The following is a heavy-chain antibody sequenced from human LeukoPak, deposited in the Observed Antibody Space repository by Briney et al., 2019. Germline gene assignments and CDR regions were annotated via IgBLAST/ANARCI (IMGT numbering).Heavy chain of an antibody. V-gene: IGHV1-2*02. J-gene: IGHJ5*02. D-gene: IGHD1-26*01. Sequence: ASVKVSCKASGYTFTGYYMHWVRQAPGQGLEWMGWINPNSGGTNYAQKFQGRVTMTRDTSISTAYMELSRLRSDDTAVYYCARDGEQPMAGFVCWFDPWGQGTLVTVSS. CDR3: ARDGEQPMAGFVCWFDP. CDR2: INPNSGGT. CDR1: GYTFTGYY.